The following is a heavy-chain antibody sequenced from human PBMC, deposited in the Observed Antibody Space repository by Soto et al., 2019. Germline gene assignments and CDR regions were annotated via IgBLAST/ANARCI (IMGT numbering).Heavy chain of an antibody. Sequence: EVQLVESGGGLVQPGRSLRLSCAASGFTFDDYAMHWVRQAPGKGLEWVSGISWNSGSIGHADSVKGRFTISRDNAKNSLYLQMNSLRAEDTALYYCAKDPDRAVAGTFDYWGQGTLVTVSS. J-gene: IGHJ4*02. D-gene: IGHD6-19*01. CDR2: ISWNSGSI. CDR1: GFTFDDYA. CDR3: AKDPDRAVAGTFDY. V-gene: IGHV3-9*01.